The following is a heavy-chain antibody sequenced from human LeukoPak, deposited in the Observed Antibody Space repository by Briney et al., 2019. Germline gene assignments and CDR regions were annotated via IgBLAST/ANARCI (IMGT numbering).Heavy chain of an antibody. CDR2: INPSGGST. CDR1: GYTFTSYY. CDR3: ARGRGIDTAMVTYYYYYMDV. V-gene: IGHV1-46*01. D-gene: IGHD5-18*01. J-gene: IGHJ6*03. Sequence: GASVKVSCKASGYTFTSYYMHWVRQAPGQGLEWMGIINPSGGSTSYAQKFQGRVTMTRDTSTSTAYMELSSLRSEDTAVYYCARGRGIDTAMVTYYYYYMDVWGKGTTVTVSS.